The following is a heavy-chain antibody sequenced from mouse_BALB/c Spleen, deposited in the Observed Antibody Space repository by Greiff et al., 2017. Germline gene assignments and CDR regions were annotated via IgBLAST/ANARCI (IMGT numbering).Heavy chain of an antibody. J-gene: IGHJ4*01. D-gene: IGHD2-3*01. CDR3: ARSPDGYYARYYAMDY. Sequence: DVHLVESGGGLVKPGGSLKLSCAASGFTFSDYYMYWVRQTPEKRLEWVATISDGGSYTYYPDSVKGRFTISRDNAKNNLYLQMSSLKSEDTAMYYCARSPDGYYARYYAMDYWGQGTTVTVSS. CDR1: GFTFSDYY. CDR2: ISDGGSYT. V-gene: IGHV5-4*02.